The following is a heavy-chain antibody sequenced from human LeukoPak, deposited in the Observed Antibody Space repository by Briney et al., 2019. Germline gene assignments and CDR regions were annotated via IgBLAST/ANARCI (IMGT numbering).Heavy chain of an antibody. CDR1: GGSISRDY. CDR3: ARRPVYCSSTSCAPRAFDY. CDR2: INHSGST. V-gene: IGHV4-34*01. D-gene: IGHD2-2*01. Sequence: SETLSLTCTVSGGSISRDYWNWIRQPPGKGLEWIGEINHSGSTNYNPSLKSRVTISVDTSKNQFSLKLSSVTAADTAVYYCARRPVYCSSTSCAPRAFDYWGQGTLVTVSS. J-gene: IGHJ4*02.